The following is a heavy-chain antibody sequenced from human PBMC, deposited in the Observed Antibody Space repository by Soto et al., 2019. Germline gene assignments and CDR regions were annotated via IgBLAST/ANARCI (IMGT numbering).Heavy chain of an antibody. D-gene: IGHD5-12*01. Sequence: QVQLVQAGAEVKKPGSLVKVSCKASGSTFSSYTISWVRQAPGQGLEWMGRIIPILGIANYAQKFQGRVTITADKSTSTAYMELSSLRSEDTAVYYCAILLGLRDYWGQGTLVTVSS. V-gene: IGHV1-69*02. J-gene: IGHJ4*02. CDR1: GSTFSSYT. CDR3: AILLGLRDY. CDR2: IIPILGIA.